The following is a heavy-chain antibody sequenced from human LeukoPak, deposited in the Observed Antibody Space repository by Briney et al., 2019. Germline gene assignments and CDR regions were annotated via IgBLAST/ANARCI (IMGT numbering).Heavy chain of an antibody. CDR1: GYTFTSYG. J-gene: IGHJ5*02. CDR3: ARVYSSGWYNWFDP. V-gene: IGHV1-18*01. CDR2: ISAHNGNT. D-gene: IGHD6-19*01. Sequence: ASVKVSCKASGYTFTSYGISWVRQAPGQGLEWMGWISAHNGNTNYAQKLQGRVTMNTDTSTSTAYMELRSLRSDDTAVYYCARVYSSGWYNWFDPWGQGTLVTVSS.